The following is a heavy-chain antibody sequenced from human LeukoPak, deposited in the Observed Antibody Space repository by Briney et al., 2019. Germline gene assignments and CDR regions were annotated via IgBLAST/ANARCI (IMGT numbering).Heavy chain of an antibody. CDR2: INHSGST. CDR1: GGSFSGYY. CDR3: ARGPPKDIVVVVAAPPFDY. V-gene: IGHV4-34*01. D-gene: IGHD2-15*01. Sequence: PETLSLTCAVYGGSFSGYYWSWIRQPPGKGLEWIGEINHSGSTNYNPSLKSRVTISVDTSKNQFSLKLSSVTAADTAVYYCARGPPKDIVVVVAAPPFDYWGQGTLVTVSS. J-gene: IGHJ4*02.